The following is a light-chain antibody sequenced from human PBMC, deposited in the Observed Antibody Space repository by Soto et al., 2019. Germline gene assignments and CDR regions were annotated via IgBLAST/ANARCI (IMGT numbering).Light chain of an antibody. CDR3: LQDYNYPP. J-gene: IGKJ2*01. V-gene: IGKV1-6*01. Sequence: AIPMTQSPSSLSASVGDRVTITCRASQGIRNDLGWYQQKPGKAPKLLIYAASSLQSGVPSRFSGSGSSTDFTLTISSLQPEDFATYYCLQDYNYPPFGQGTKLEIK. CDR2: AAS. CDR1: QGIRND.